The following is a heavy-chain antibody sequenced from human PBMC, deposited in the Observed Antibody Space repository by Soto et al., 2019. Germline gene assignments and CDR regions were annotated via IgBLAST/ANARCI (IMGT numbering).Heavy chain of an antibody. J-gene: IGHJ6*02. CDR1: GGTFSSYA. Sequence: EASVKVSCKASGGTFSSYAISWVRQAPGQGLEWMGGIIPIFGTANYAQKFQGRVTITADESTSTAYMELSSLRSEDTAVYYCARVNGYSSPYYYYYYGMDVWGQGTTVTVSS. CDR2: IIPIFGTA. CDR3: ARVNGYSSPYYYYYYGMDV. D-gene: IGHD6-13*01. V-gene: IGHV1-69*13.